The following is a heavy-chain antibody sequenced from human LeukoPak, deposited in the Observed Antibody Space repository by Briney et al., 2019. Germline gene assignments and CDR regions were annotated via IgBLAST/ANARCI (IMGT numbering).Heavy chain of an antibody. CDR3: VRHDSFIPF. J-gene: IGHJ4*02. CDR2: ISDTYATT. D-gene: IGHD2-21*01. V-gene: IGHV3-23*01. Sequence: PGGSLRLSCAASGFTFTNYAMTWVRQAPGKGLEWVSSISDTYATTYYTDSVKGRCTISRDNSKNTVYLQLKNLRAEDTAVYFCVRHDSFIPFWGQGTLVTVSS. CDR1: GFTFTNYA.